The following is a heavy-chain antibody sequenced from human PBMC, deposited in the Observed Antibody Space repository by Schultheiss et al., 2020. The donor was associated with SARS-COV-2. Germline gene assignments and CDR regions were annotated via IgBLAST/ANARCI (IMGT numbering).Heavy chain of an antibody. CDR2: IYYSGST. Sequence: SETLSLTCAVYGGSFSSYYWSWIRQPPGKGLEWIGYIYYSGSTNYNPSLKSRVTISVDTSKNQFSLKLSSVTAADTAVYYCARSLYGDYGVEDYWGQGTLVTVSS. V-gene: IGHV4-59*12. J-gene: IGHJ4*02. CDR3: ARSLYGDYGVEDY. D-gene: IGHD4-17*01. CDR1: GGSFSSYY.